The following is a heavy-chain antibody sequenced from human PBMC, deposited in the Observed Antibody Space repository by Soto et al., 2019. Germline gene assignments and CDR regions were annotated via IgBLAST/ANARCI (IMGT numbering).Heavy chain of an antibody. J-gene: IGHJ6*04. D-gene: IGHD3-10*01. CDR2: INWRGSAT. Sequence: EVQLVESGGGVIRPGGSLRLSCAASGFTFDDFAMSWVRQAPGKGLEWVSGINWRGSATGYADFVRGRFTISRDNATNYLFLLQHSMRREDKTLYYCVRERGPDKTIDYYYYYSFDVWGKGTTVTVSS. CDR1: GFTFDDFA. CDR3: VRERGPDKTIDYYYYYSFDV. V-gene: IGHV3-20*04.